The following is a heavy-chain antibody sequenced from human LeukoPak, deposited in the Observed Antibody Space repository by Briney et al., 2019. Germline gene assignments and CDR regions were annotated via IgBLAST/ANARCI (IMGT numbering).Heavy chain of an antibody. CDR2: IYWDDDR. Sequence: SGPTQVNLTQALTLTCTFSGFSLSPGGAGVGWIRQPPGKALEWLALIYWDDDRRYSPSLKSRVTITKATSENQVVLTMTNMDPVDTATYFCAHRPGRVIPAAHWGRGTRSPVSS. V-gene: IGHV2-5*02. D-gene: IGHD3-22*01. CDR1: GFSLSPGGAG. CDR3: AHRPGRVIPAAH. J-gene: IGHJ1*01.